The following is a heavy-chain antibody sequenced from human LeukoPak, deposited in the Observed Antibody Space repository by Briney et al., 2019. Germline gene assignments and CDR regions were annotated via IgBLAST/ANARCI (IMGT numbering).Heavy chain of an antibody. D-gene: IGHD2-2*01. CDR3: ARSLVVPAAFRTYYYYGMDV. V-gene: IGHV3-66*01. CDR2: IYSGGST. J-gene: IGHJ6*02. CDR1: GFTFSSNY. Sequence: GGSLRLSCAASGFTFSSNYMSWVRQAPGKGLEWVSVIYSGGSTYYADSVKGRFTISRDNSKNTLYLQMNSLRAEDTAVYYCARSLVVPAAFRTYYYYGMDVWGQGTTVTVSS.